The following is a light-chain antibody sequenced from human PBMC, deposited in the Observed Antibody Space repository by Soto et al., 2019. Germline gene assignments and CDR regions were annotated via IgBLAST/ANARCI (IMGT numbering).Light chain of an antibody. CDR2: GAS. CDR1: QSVSSN. CDR3: QQYNNWPPRYT. V-gene: IGKV3-15*01. Sequence: EIVMTQSPATLSVSPGERATLSCRASQSVSSNLAWYQQKPGQAPRLLIYGASTRATGVPARFSGSGSATDFTLTISSLQSEDFAVYYCQQYNNWPPRYTFGQGTKLGIK. J-gene: IGKJ2*01.